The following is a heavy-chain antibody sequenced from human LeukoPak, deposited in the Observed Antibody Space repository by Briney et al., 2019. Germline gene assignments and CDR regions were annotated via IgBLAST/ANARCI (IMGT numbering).Heavy chain of an antibody. CDR3: ATVFVRGGYYFDY. V-gene: IGHV1-8*02. CDR2: MNPNSGNT. CDR1: GYTFTSYD. D-gene: IGHD3-10*01. Sequence: ASVKVSCKASGYTFTSYDINWVRQAPGQGLEGMGWMNPNSGNTGYAQKFQGRVTMTEDTSTDTAYMELSSLRSEDTAVYYCATVFVRGGYYFDYWGQGTLVTVSS. J-gene: IGHJ4*02.